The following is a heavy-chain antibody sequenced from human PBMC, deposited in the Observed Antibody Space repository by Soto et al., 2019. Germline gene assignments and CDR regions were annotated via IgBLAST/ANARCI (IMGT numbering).Heavy chain of an antibody. CDR3: ARVSATGTRWFDP. CDR2: ISYNGRT. D-gene: IGHD6-13*01. Sequence: QVRLQESGPGLVRPSQTLSLTCSVSGGSMNSGAWYWSWVRQHPGKGLEWIGYISYNGRTYSNPSLKSRIIMSLDTSESQFSLNLTSVTAADTAVYYCARVSATGTRWFDPWGQGTLVTVSS. V-gene: IGHV4-31*03. CDR1: GGSMNSGAWY. J-gene: IGHJ5*02.